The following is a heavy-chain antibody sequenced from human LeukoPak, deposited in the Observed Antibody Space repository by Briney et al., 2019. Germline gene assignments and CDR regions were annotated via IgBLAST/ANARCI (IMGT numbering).Heavy chain of an antibody. Sequence: SETLSLTCTVSGGSINNYSWSWVRQPPGKGLEWIGHIYYSGSTNHNPSLKSRVTISVDMSKNQFSLKLRSVTAADTAVYFCARHVVSSSWYQYLDYWGQGTLVTVSS. D-gene: IGHD6-13*01. V-gene: IGHV4-59*08. CDR3: ARHVVSSSWYQYLDY. CDR2: IYYSGST. CDR1: GGSINNYS. J-gene: IGHJ4*02.